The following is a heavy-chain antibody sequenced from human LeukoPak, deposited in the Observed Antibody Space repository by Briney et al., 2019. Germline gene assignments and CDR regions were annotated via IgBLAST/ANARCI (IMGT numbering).Heavy chain of an antibody. J-gene: IGHJ4*02. CDR1: GGSISNSDYY. Sequence: SETLSLTCTVSGGSISNSDYYWDWIRQPPGKGLEWIGSINYRGSTYYNPSLESRVTISVDTSKNQFSLKLSSVTAADTAVYYCARGKLERREGGFDYWGQGTLVTVSS. CDR2: INYRGST. V-gene: IGHV4-39*07. D-gene: IGHD1-1*01. CDR3: ARGKLERREGGFDY.